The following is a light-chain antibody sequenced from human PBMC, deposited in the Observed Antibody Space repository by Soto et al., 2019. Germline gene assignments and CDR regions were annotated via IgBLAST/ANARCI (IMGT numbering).Light chain of an antibody. CDR1: QRVSSY. CDR2: DAS. Sequence: ESVLTQTPATLSLSPGERATLSCRASQRVSSYLAWYQQKPGQAPRLLIYDASNRATGIPARFSGSGSGTDFTLTISSLEPEDFAFYYCQQRSNWPPLTFGGGTKVDIK. V-gene: IGKV3-11*01. J-gene: IGKJ4*01. CDR3: QQRSNWPPLT.